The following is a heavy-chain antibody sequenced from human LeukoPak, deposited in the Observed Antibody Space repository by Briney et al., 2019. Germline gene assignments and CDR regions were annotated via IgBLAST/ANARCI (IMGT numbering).Heavy chain of an antibody. CDR2: INAYNGNT. Sequence: GASVKVSCKASGYTFNSYSINWVRQAPGQGLEWMGSINAYNGNTNYAQKVQGRVTMTTDTSTSTAYMELRSLTSDDTALYYCARDGFRGPSDYWGQGTLVTVSS. CDR3: ARDGFRGPSDY. V-gene: IGHV1-18*01. CDR1: GYTFNSYS. J-gene: IGHJ4*02. D-gene: IGHD3-16*01.